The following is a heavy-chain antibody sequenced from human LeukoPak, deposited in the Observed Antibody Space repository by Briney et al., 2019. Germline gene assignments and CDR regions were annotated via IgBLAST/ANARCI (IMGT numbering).Heavy chain of an antibody. Sequence: GGSLRLSCAASGFTFSSYWMSWVRQAPGKGLEWVANIKQDGSEKYYVDSVKGRFTISRDNAKNSLYLQMNSLRAEDTAVYYCARAQYCYGSGSYFRNYYYYYYMDVWGKGTTVTVPS. CDR3: ARAQYCYGSGSYFRNYYYYYYMDV. V-gene: IGHV3-7*01. CDR2: IKQDGSEK. J-gene: IGHJ6*03. CDR1: GFTFSSYW. D-gene: IGHD3-10*01.